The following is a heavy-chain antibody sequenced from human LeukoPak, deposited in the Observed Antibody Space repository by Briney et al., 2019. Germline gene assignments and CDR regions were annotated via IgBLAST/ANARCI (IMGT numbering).Heavy chain of an antibody. CDR2: INWNSGSI. V-gene: IGHV3-9*01. CDR1: GFTFDDYA. CDR3: AKDISPPLVGATSWPVDY. Sequence: GRSLRLSCAASGFTFDDYAMHWVRQAPGKGLEWVSGINWNSGSIGYADSVKGRFTISRDNAKNSLYLQLNSLRAEDTALYYCAKDISPPLVGATSWPVDYWGQGTLVTVSS. J-gene: IGHJ4*02. D-gene: IGHD1-26*01.